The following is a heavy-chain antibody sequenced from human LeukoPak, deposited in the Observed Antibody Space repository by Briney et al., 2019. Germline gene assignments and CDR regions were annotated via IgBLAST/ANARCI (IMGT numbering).Heavy chain of an antibody. CDR1: GYTFTGYY. D-gene: IGHD3-10*01. CDR3: ARDQNGSGSYYHHDAFDI. Sequence: ASVKVSCKASGYTFTGYYMHWVRQAPGQGLEWMGWINPNSGGTNYAQKFQGRVTMTRDTSISTAYMELSRLRSDDTAMYYCARDQNGSGSYYHHDAFDIWGQGTMVTVSS. CDR2: INPNSGGT. J-gene: IGHJ3*02. V-gene: IGHV1-2*02.